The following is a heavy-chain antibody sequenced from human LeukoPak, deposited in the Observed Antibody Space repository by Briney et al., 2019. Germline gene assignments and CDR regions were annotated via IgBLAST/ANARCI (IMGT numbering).Heavy chain of an antibody. D-gene: IGHD2-2*02. Sequence: SETLSLTCTVSGGFISNYYWSWIRQPPEKGLEWIGYIYYNGNTDYNPSLKSRVTISVDTSKNQFSLKLNSVTAADTAVYYCARGQVDTHFDYWGPGTLVTVSS. J-gene: IGHJ4*02. CDR2: IYYNGNT. V-gene: IGHV4-59*01. CDR1: GGFISNYY. CDR3: ARGQVDTHFDY.